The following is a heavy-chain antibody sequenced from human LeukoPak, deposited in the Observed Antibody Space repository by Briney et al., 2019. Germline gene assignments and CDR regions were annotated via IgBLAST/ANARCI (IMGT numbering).Heavy chain of an antibody. V-gene: IGHV4-4*07. D-gene: IGHD6-19*01. CDR2: MSTSGST. CDR1: GGSISSYY. J-gene: IGHJ5*02. Sequence: SETLSLTCTASGGSISSYYWNWIRQPAGKGLEWIGRMSTSGSTNYNPSLSSRVTMSLDTSKNQFSLRLSSVTAADTAVYYCARDIAVAGFNWFDPWGQGTLVTVSS. CDR3: ARDIAVAGFNWFDP.